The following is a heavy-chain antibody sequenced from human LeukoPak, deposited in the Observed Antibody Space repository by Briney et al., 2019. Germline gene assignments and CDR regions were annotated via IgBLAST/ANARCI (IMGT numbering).Heavy chain of an antibody. D-gene: IGHD2-21*01. CDR2: IVGDGSKT. CDR1: GFSFNNCA. V-gene: IGHV3-23*01. CDR3: AKQPYDFYYLDV. Sequence: GGSLRLSCAASGFSFNNCAMTWVRQAPGKGLEWVSTIVGDGSKTYYADSVKGRFTITSDNSRTLLFLHMNSLRAEDTAVYYCAKQPYDFYYLDVWGEGTTVTVSS. J-gene: IGHJ6*03.